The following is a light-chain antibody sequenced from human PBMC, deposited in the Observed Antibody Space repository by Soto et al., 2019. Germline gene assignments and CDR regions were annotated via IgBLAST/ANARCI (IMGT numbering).Light chain of an antibody. CDR3: ATWDDSLSAVV. J-gene: IGLJ2*01. CDR2: SNN. V-gene: IGLV1-47*02. CDR1: SSNIGSNY. Sequence: QSALTQPPSASGTPGQRVTISCSGSSSNIGSNYVYWYQQLPGTAPKPLIYSNNQRPSGVPDRFSGSKSGTSASLAISGLRSEDEADYYCATWDDSLSAVVFGGGTKLTVL.